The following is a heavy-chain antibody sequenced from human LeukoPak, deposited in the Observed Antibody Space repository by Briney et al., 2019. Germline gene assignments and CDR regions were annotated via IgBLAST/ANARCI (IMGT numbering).Heavy chain of an antibody. CDR3: ARRRVGGDGYNQADYYFDY. D-gene: IGHD5-24*01. CDR1: GFTFDDYA. J-gene: IGHJ4*02. V-gene: IGHV3-9*01. CDR2: ISWNSGSI. Sequence: GRSLRLSCAASGFTFDDYAMHWVRRAPGKGLEWVSGISWNSGSIGYADSVKGRFTISRDNAKNSLYLQMNSLRAEDTALYYCARRRVGGDGYNQADYYFDYWGQGTLVTVSS.